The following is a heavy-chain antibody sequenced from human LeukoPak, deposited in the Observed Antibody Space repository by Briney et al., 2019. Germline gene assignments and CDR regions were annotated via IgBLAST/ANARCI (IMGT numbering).Heavy chain of an antibody. V-gene: IGHV1-2*02. J-gene: IGHJ4*02. D-gene: IGHD1-26*01. CDR3: AREDYSGSPFDY. Sequence: ASVKVSCKASGYTFTGYYMHWVRQAPGQGLEWMGWINPNSGCTNYAQKFQGRVTMTRDTSISTAYMELSRLRSDDTAVYYCAREDYSGSPFDYWGQGTLVTVSS. CDR1: GYTFTGYY. CDR2: INPNSGCT.